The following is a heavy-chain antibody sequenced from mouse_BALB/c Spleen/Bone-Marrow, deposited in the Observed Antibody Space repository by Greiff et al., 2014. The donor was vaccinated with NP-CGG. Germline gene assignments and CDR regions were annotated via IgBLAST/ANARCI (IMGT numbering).Heavy chain of an antibody. CDR1: GFTFSSYA. V-gene: IGHV5-9-3*01. CDR3: ARLRTTEAMDY. CDR2: ISSGGSYT. J-gene: IGHJ4*01. Sequence: EVQVVESGGGLVKPGGSLKLSCAASGFTFSSYAMSWVRQTPEKRLEWVATISSGGSYTYYPDSVKGRFTISRDNAKNTLYLQMSSLRSEDTAMHYCARLRTTEAMDYWGQGTSVTVSS. D-gene: IGHD2-12*01.